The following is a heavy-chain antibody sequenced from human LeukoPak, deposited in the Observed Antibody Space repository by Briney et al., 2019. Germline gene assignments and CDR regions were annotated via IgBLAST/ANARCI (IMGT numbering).Heavy chain of an antibody. CDR3: ARTVGDTPYDY. D-gene: IGHD1-26*01. J-gene: IGHJ4*02. CDR2: IKPDGSDK. V-gene: IGHV3-7*01. CDR1: GFTFSSYW. Sequence: GGSLRLSCAASGFTFSSYWMSWVRQAPGKGLEWVANIKPDGSDKYYVDSVKGRFTTSRDNAENSLYVQLNSLRSEDTAVYYCARTVGDTPYDYWGQGTLVTVSS.